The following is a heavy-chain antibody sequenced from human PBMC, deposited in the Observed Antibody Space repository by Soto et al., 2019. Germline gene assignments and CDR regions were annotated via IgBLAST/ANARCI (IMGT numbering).Heavy chain of an antibody. CDR3: ARADTLTGTTQYYFDY. J-gene: IGHJ4*01. CDR2: ISAYNGHT. CDR1: GYTFTIYG. V-gene: IGHV1-18*01. D-gene: IGHD1-20*01. Sequence: ASVKVSCKTFGYTFTIYGISWVRQAPGQGLEWMGWISAYNGHTNYAQKLQGRVTMTMDTSSNTAFMELRGLRSDDTAVYYCARADTLTGTTQYYFDYWGQGTLVTVSS.